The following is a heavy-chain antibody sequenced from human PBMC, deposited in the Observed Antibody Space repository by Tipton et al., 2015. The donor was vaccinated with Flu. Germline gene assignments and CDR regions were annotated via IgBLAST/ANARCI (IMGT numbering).Heavy chain of an antibody. D-gene: IGHD4-11*01. Sequence: LRLSCEASGLSVSDNYMTWIRQPPGKGLEWIGSIYHSGTAYYNPSLKSRVTISVDTSKNQISLKLSSVTAADTAVYYCARYPESNYHWFGPWGQGALVTVSS. V-gene: IGHV4-38-2*01. J-gene: IGHJ5*02. CDR3: ARYPESNYHWFGP. CDR1: GLSVSDNY. CDR2: IYHSGTA.